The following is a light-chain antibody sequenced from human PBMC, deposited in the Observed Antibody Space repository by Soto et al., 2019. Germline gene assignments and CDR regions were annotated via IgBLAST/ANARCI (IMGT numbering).Light chain of an antibody. J-gene: IGKJ2*01. CDR1: QNIFSF. V-gene: IGKV1-39*01. CDR3: QQSYSVPHT. CDR2: AAS. Sequence: DIQMTQSPSSLSASVGDSVTITCRASQNIFSFLGWYQHKPGKAPELLIYAASSLRSGVPSRLSGRGSGTDFALTISNLQPEDSATFYCQQSYSVPHTFGQGTKVEIK.